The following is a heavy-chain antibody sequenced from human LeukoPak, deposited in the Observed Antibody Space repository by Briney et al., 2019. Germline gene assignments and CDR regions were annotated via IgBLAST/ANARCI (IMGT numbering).Heavy chain of an antibody. J-gene: IGHJ6*03. CDR3: AKTEPPVPYYYYYYMDV. CDR1: GFTFSSYA. Sequence: GGSLRLSCAASGFTFSSYAMSWVRQAPGKGLEWVSAISGSGGSTYYADSVKGRYTISRDNSKNTLYLQMNSLRAEDTAVYYCAKTEPPVPYYYYYYMDVRGKGTTVTVSS. CDR2: ISGSGGST. D-gene: IGHD1-14*01. V-gene: IGHV3-23*01.